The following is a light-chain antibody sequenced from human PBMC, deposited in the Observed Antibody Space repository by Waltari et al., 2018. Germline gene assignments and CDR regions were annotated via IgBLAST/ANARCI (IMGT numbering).Light chain of an antibody. J-gene: IGLJ2*01. Sequence: QSALTQPRSVSGSPGQSVTISCPGTSSDVGGYNYVSWYQQHPGKAPKLMIYDVSKRPSGVPDRFSGSKSGNTASLTISGLQAEDEADYYCGSYAGSFLVVFGGGTKLTVL. V-gene: IGLV2-11*01. CDR2: DVS. CDR1: SSDVGGYNY. CDR3: GSYAGSFLVV.